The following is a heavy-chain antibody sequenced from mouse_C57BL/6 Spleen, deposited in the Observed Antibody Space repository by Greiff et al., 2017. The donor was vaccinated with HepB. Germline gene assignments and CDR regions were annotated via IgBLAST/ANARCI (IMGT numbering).Heavy chain of an antibody. V-gene: IGHV5-9*01. Sequence: EVKLVESGGGLVKPGGSLKLSCAASGFTFSSYTMSWVRQTPEKRLEWVATISGGGGNTYYPDSVKGRFTISRDNAKNTLYLQMSSLRSEDTALYYCAREGDYGYFYYFDYWGQGTTLTVSS. D-gene: IGHD2-2*01. CDR2: ISGGGGNT. CDR1: GFTFSSYT. J-gene: IGHJ2*01. CDR3: AREGDYGYFYYFDY.